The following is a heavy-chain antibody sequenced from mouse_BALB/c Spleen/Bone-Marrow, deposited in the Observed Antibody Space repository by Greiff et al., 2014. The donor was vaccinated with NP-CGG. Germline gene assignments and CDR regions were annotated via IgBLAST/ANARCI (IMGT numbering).Heavy chain of an antibody. D-gene: IGHD2-4*01. CDR2: IYPGDGNT. CDR3: ALYDYDGLSWFAY. CDR1: GHAFSSSW. Sequence: QVQLKESGPELVKPGASVKISCKASGHAFSSSWMNWVKQRPGQGLEWIGRIYPGDGNTNYNGKFKGKATLTADKSSTTAYMQLSSLTSVDSAVYFCALYDYDGLSWFAYWGQGTLVTVSA. J-gene: IGHJ3*01. V-gene: IGHV1-82*01.